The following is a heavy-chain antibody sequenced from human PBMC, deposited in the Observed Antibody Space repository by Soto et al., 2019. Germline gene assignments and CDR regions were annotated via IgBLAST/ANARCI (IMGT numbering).Heavy chain of an antibody. CDR2: IWYDGSNK. D-gene: IGHD2-2*01. Sequence: GGSLRLSCAASGFTFSSYGMHWVRQAPGKGLEWVAVIWYDGSNKYYADSVKGRFTISRDNSKNTLYLQMNSLRAEDTAVYYCARATTLYCSSTSCPTANDYWGQGTLVTVSS. CDR3: ARATTLYCSSTSCPTANDY. J-gene: IGHJ4*02. V-gene: IGHV3-33*01. CDR1: GFTFSSYG.